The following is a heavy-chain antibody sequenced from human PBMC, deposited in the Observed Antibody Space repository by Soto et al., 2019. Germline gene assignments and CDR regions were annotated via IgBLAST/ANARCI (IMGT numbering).Heavy chain of an antibody. CDR2: IIPIFGTA. J-gene: IGHJ5*02. CDR3: ARGPVAIRYWFDT. D-gene: IGHD6-19*01. V-gene: IGHV1-69*13. Sequence: SSVKVSCKASGGTFSGYAISWVRQAPGQGLEWMGGIIPIFGTANYEQKFQGRVTITADESTRTAYMEMRRLRSEDTAVYYCARGPVAIRYWFDTWCQGTMVTVSS. CDR1: GGTFSGYA.